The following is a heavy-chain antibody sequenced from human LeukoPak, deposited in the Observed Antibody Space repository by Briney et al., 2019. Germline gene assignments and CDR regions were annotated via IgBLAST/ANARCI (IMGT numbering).Heavy chain of an antibody. J-gene: IGHJ2*01. Sequence: PGGSLRLSCAASGFTFSNAWMSWVRQAPGKGLEWVANIKQDGSEKYYVDSVKGRFTISRDNAKNSLYLQMNSLRAEDTAVYYCARGDFWSGYLPWYFDLWGRGTLVTVSS. V-gene: IGHV3-7*01. CDR1: GFTFSNAW. D-gene: IGHD3-3*01. CDR3: ARGDFWSGYLPWYFDL. CDR2: IKQDGSEK.